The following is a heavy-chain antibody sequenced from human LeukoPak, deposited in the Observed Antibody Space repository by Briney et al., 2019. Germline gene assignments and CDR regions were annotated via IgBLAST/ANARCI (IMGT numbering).Heavy chain of an antibody. D-gene: IGHD3-10*01. CDR2: IKSKTDGGTT. CDR1: GFTFSNAW. Sequence: NTGGSVRLSCGASGFTFSNAWMSWVRRAPGKGLEWVGRIKSKTDGGTTDYAAPVKGRFTISRDDSKNTLYLQMNSLKTEDTAVYYCTTSSAANVLLWFGELVSWGQGTLVTVSS. V-gene: IGHV3-15*01. J-gene: IGHJ4*02. CDR3: TTSSAANVLLWFGELVS.